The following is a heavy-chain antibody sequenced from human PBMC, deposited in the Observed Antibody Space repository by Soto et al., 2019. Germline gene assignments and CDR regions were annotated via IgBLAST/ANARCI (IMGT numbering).Heavy chain of an antibody. V-gene: IGHV4-61*01. J-gene: IGHJ4*02. CDR2: IYYSGST. D-gene: IGHD3-22*01. CDR3: ARGRRSGYFPTFDY. Sequence: SETLSLTCTVSGCSVSSGSYYWSWIRQPPGKGLEWIGYIYYSGSTNYNPSLKSRVTISVDTSKNQFSLKLSSVTAADTAVYYCARGRRSGYFPTFDYWGQGTLVTVSS. CDR1: GCSVSSGSYY.